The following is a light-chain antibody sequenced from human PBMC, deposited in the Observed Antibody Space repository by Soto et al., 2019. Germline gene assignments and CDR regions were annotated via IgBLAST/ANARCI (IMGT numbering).Light chain of an antibody. J-gene: IGLJ3*02. CDR3: QSYDSSLSALV. CDR1: SSNIGAGYD. Sequence: QSVLTQPPSVSGAPGQGVTISCAGTSSNIGAGYDVHWYQQVPGTAPKLLLYTNSNRPSGVPDRFSGSKSGTSASLAITGLQAADEADYYCQSYDSSLSALVFGGGTKVTVL. V-gene: IGLV1-40*01. CDR2: TNS.